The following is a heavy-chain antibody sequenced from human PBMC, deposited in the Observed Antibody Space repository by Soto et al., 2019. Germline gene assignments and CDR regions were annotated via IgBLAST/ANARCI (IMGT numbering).Heavy chain of an antibody. CDR3: ARGVAVAGT. D-gene: IGHD6-19*01. Sequence: FTSYYMHWVRQPPGKGLEWIGEINHSGSTNYNPSLKSRVTISVDTSKNQFSLKLSSVTAADTAVYYCARGVAVAGTWGQGTLVTVSS. V-gene: IGHV4-34*01. CDR1: FTSYY. J-gene: IGHJ5*02. CDR2: INHSGST.